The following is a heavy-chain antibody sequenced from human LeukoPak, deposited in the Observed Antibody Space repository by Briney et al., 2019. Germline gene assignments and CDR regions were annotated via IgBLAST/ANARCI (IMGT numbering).Heavy chain of an antibody. Sequence: SETLSLTCAVYGGSFSGYYWSWIRQPPGKGLEWIGEINHSGSTNYNPSLKSRVTISVETSKNHFSLKLSSVTAADTAVYYCARGGHCSGGSCYSDYWGQGTLVTVSS. D-gene: IGHD2-15*01. V-gene: IGHV4-34*01. CDR1: GGSFSGYY. J-gene: IGHJ4*02. CDR2: INHSGST. CDR3: ARGGHCSGGSCYSDY.